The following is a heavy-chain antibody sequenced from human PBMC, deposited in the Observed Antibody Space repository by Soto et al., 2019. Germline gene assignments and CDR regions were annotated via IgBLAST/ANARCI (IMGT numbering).Heavy chain of an antibody. Sequence: GGSLRLSCAASGFSFDTYVMSWVRQAPGKGLEWVSGISVSGGRTFYADSVKGRFTITRDSSMDTLWLQMSSLRVEDTAVYYCAKGFFRSTSPDAFDIWGQGTRVTVSS. V-gene: IGHV3-23*01. D-gene: IGHD3-3*01. CDR2: ISVSGGRT. J-gene: IGHJ3*02. CDR3: AKGFFRSTSPDAFDI. CDR1: GFSFDTYV.